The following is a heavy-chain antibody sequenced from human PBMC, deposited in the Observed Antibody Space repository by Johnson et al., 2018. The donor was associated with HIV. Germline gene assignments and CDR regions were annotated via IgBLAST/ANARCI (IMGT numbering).Heavy chain of an antibody. Sequence: MQLVESGGGVVQPGGSLRLSCAASGFTFSSYAMHWVRQAPGKGLEYVSAISSNGGSTYYANSVKGRFTISRDNAKNSLYLQMNSLRAEDTAVYYCARDRGYWDAFDIWGQGTMVTVSS. J-gene: IGHJ3*02. D-gene: IGHD3-22*01. CDR1: GFTFSSYA. CDR2: ISSNGGST. V-gene: IGHV3-64*01. CDR3: ARDRGYWDAFDI.